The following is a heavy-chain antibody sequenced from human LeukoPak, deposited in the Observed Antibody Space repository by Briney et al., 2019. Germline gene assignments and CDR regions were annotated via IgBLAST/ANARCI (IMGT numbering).Heavy chain of an antibody. CDR2: ISAYNGNT. CDR1: GYTFTSYG. V-gene: IGHV1-18*01. J-gene: IGHJ5*02. D-gene: IGHD2-2*02. Sequence: ASVKVSCKASGYTFTSYGISWVRQAPGQGLEWMGWISAYNGNTNYAQKLQGRVTMTTDTSTSTAYMELRSPRSDDTAVYYCAREPGIVVVPAAIRGSWFDPWGQGTLVTVSS. CDR3: AREPGIVVVPAAIRGSWFDP.